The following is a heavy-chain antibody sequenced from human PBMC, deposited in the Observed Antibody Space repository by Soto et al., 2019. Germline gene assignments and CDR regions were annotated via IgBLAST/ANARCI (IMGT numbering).Heavy chain of an antibody. J-gene: IGHJ6*02. CDR3: ARVPRTAMVPYYYYGMDV. CDR2: ISYDGSNK. V-gene: IGHV3-30-3*01. D-gene: IGHD5-18*01. Sequence: GGSLRLSCAASGFTFSSYAMHWVRQAPGKGLEWVAVISYDGSNKYYADSVKGRFTISRDNSKDTLYLQMNSLRAEDTAVYYCARVPRTAMVPYYYYGMDVWGQGTTVTV. CDR1: GFTFSSYA.